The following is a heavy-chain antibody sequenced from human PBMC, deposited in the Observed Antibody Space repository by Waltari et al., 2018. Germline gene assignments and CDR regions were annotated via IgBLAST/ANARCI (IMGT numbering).Heavy chain of an antibody. CDR3: ARGSTGYVRVWDC. CDR2: IKYDGSAT. D-gene: IGHD2-2*01. CDR1: GFSFGAAR. J-gene: IGHJ4*02. Sequence: VQLLESGGGLVEPGGSLRLSCAASGFSFGAARMNWVRQAPGKGLEWVANIKYDGSATYHVDSVNGRFTISRDNAKNSLYLQMNDVSAEDTAIYYCARGSTGYVRVWDCWGQGTVVTVSS. V-gene: IGHV3-7*03.